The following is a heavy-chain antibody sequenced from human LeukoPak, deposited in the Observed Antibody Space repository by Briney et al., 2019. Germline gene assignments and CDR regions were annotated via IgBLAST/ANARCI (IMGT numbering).Heavy chain of an antibody. Sequence: ASVKVSCQVSGYTLTELSMHWLRQPPGKGLEWVGGFDSEDGETIYAQKFQGRVTMTEDTSTDTAYMELSSLRSEDTAVYYCATDLVMVRGVNLFDYWGQGTLVTVSS. D-gene: IGHD3-10*01. CDR2: FDSEDGET. V-gene: IGHV1-24*01. CDR3: ATDLVMVRGVNLFDY. CDR1: GYTLTELS. J-gene: IGHJ4*02.